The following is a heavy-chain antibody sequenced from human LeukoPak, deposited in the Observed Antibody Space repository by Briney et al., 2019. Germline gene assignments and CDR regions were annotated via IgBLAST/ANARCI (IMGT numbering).Heavy chain of an antibody. V-gene: IGHV3-23*01. CDR2: ISGSGGST. J-gene: IGHJ5*02. CDR1: GFTFSSYA. CDR3: AKPIVVVPAANEVNWFDP. D-gene: IGHD2-2*01. Sequence: GGSLRLSCAASGFTFSSYAMSWVRQAPGKGLEWVSAISGSGGSTYYADSVKGQFTISRDNSKNTLYLQMNSLRAEDTAVYYCAKPIVVVPAANEVNWFDPWGQGTLVTVSS.